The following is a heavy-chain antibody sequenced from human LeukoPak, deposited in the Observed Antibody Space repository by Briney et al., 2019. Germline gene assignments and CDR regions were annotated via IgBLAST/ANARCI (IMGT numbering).Heavy chain of an antibody. V-gene: IGHV3-23*01. Sequence: GGSLRLSCAASGFTFSNSAMSWVGQAPGKGPEGVSTLSGSAITTYYADSVKGWFTISRDNSKNTLYLQMNSLRAEDTAVYYCAKGIYSSGWSYFDYWGHGTLVTVSS. D-gene: IGHD6-19*01. CDR2: LSGSAITT. J-gene: IGHJ4*01. CDR1: GFTFSNSA. CDR3: AKGIYSSGWSYFDY.